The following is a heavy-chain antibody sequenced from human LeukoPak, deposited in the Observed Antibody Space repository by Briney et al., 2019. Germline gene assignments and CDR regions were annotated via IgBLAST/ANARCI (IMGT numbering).Heavy chain of an antibody. CDR1: GFTFSDYA. Sequence: GSLRLSCAASGFTFSDYAMHWVRQPPGKGLEYVSAISSNGGSTYYANSVKGRFTISRDNSKNTLYLQMGSLRAEDMAVYYCARDNLRSRWLQPGDYWGQGTLVTVSS. CDR2: ISSNGGST. CDR3: ARDNLRSRWLQPGDY. J-gene: IGHJ4*02. D-gene: IGHD5-24*01. V-gene: IGHV3-64*01.